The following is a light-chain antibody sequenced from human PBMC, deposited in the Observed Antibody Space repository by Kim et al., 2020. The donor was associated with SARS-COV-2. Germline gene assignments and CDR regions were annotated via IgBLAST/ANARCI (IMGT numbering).Light chain of an antibody. V-gene: IGLV2-14*01. CDR3: SSYTSSKTWV. J-gene: IGLJ3*02. CDR2: EVT. Sequence: GQWFTITGTGSNRDIGVNNYVSWYQQHTGKAPKLIIYEVTKRPSGVSDRFSGSKSGNTASLIISGLQADDEADYYCSSYTSSKTWVFGGGTQLTVL. CDR1: NRDIGVNNY.